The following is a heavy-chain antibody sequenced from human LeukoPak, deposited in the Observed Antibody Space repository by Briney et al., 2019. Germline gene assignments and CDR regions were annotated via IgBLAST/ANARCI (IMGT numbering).Heavy chain of an antibody. CDR1: GGSISSYY. CDR3: ARLGRDYDILTGYYHPPL. V-gene: IGHV4-59*08. Sequence: SETLSLSCTVSGGSISSYYWSWIRQPPGKGLEWIGYIYYSGSTNYNPSLKSRVTISVDTSKNQFSLKLSSVTAADTAVYYCARLGRDYDILTGYYHPPLWGQGTLVTVSS. D-gene: IGHD3-9*01. J-gene: IGHJ4*02. CDR2: IYYSGST.